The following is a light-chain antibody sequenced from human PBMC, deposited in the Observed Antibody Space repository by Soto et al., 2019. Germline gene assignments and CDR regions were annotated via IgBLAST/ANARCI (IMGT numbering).Light chain of an antibody. J-gene: IGKJ5*01. Sequence: DLQMTQSPSSLSASVGDRVTITCQASQGISNYLNWYQQIPGKAPKLLIYGASKLETGVQSRVSGSGSGTVFSFAISRLQPVVIATYFWHQYDTFFTFGQGTRLEI. CDR3: HQYDTFFT. CDR2: GAS. V-gene: IGKV1-33*01. CDR1: QGISNY.